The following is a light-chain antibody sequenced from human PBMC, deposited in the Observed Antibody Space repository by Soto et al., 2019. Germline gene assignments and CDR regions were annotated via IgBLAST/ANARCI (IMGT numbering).Light chain of an antibody. Sequence: EIVLTQSPGSLSLSPGERATLSCRASQSVDSTFFAWYQKKPGQAPRLLMYGVSKRATGIPDRFSGIGSGTDFTLTISRLEPEDFAVYYCQQYMSSVTFGQGTRVEIK. CDR1: QSVDSTF. CDR2: GVS. J-gene: IGKJ1*01. V-gene: IGKV3-20*01. CDR3: QQYMSSVT.